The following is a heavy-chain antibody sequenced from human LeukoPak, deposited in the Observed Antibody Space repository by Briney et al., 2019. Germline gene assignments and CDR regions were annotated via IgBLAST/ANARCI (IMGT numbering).Heavy chain of an antibody. CDR1: RYTFTSYA. D-gene: IGHD6-13*01. J-gene: IGHJ4*02. V-gene: IGHV1-3*01. CDR2: INAGNDNT. Sequence: GSVKVSCKASRYTFTSYAMHWVRQAPGQRREWMGWINAGNDNTKYSQKFQGRVTITRDTSASTAYMELSSLRSEDTAVYYCARAGGRSSSWKVWGQGTLVTVSS. CDR3: ARAGGRSSSWKV.